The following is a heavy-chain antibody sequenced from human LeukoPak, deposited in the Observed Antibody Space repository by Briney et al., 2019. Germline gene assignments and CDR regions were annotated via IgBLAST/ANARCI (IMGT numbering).Heavy chain of an antibody. Sequence: SGPTLVRPTQTLTLTCTFSGFSLTSSGVGVGWIRQPPGKALEWLGIIYWDDDKRYSPSLKSRLTITKDTSKNQVVLTMTNMDPVDTATYHCAHSRYYYDSSGYDFDYWGQGTLVTVSS. D-gene: IGHD3-22*01. J-gene: IGHJ4*02. CDR3: AHSRYYYDSSGYDFDY. V-gene: IGHV2-5*02. CDR2: IYWDDDK. CDR1: GFSLTSSGVG.